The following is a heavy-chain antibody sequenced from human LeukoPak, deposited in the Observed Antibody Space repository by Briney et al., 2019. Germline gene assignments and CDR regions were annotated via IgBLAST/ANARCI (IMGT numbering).Heavy chain of an antibody. J-gene: IGHJ4*02. CDR2: INSGSSFT. Sequence: GGSLRLSCAASGFNFSDYYMSWVRQAPGKGLEWLSYINSGSSFTNYADSVKGRFTISRDNAKNSLYLQTNGLGAEDTAMYYCAREYGSGSYYLDYWGQGTLVTVSS. V-gene: IGHV3-11*06. D-gene: IGHD3-10*01. CDR3: AREYGSGSYYLDY. CDR1: GFNFSDYY.